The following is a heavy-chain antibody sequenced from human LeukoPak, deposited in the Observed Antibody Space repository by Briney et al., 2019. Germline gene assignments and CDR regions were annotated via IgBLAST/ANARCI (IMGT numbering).Heavy chain of an antibody. D-gene: IGHD5-12*01. CDR3: ATAVLYGGNDFDY. J-gene: IGHJ4*02. CDR1: GYTFTGYY. CDR2: INPNSGVT. Sequence: ASVKVSCKASGYTFTGYYMHWVRQAPGQGLEWMGWINPNSGVTKFAQRFQGRVTMTRDTSTSTAYLDLSSLRSDDAAVYYCATAVLYGGNDFDYWGQATLVTVSS. V-gene: IGHV1-2*02.